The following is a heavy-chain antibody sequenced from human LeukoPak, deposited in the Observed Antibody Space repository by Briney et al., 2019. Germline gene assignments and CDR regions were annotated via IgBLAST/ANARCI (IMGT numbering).Heavy chain of an antibody. CDR3: GRARGYSYSSPFDY. D-gene: IGHD5-18*01. J-gene: IGHJ4*02. V-gene: IGHV1-69*05. CDR1: GGTLSTSA. CDR2: IIPMFGTP. Sequence: GASVKVSCKASGGTLSTSAISWVRQAPGQGLEWMGGIIPMFGTPNYAQKFQGRVTVTTDASTNTAYMELSSLRSEDTAVYYCGRARGYSYSSPFDYWGQGTLVTVSS.